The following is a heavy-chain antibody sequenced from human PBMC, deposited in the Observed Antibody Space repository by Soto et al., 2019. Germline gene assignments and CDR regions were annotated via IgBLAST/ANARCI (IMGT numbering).Heavy chain of an antibody. CDR1: GFTFGDYA. D-gene: IGHD2-2*01. V-gene: IGHV3-49*03. CDR2: IRSKAYGGTT. J-gene: IGHJ3*02. CDR3: TRSSAVVPAAHDAFDI. Sequence: QPGGSLRLSCTASGFTFGDYAMSWFRQAPGKGLEWVGFIRSKAYGGTTEYAASVKGRFTISRDDSKSIAYLQMNSLKTEDTAVYYCTRSSAVVPAAHDAFDIWGQGTMVTVSS.